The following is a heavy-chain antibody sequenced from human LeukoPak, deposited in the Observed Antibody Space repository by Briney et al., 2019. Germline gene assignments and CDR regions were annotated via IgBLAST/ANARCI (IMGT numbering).Heavy chain of an antibody. CDR3: AKEYYSGLYDY. V-gene: IGHV3-23*01. CDR2: IISGGST. Sequence: GGSLRLSCAASGFTFSSYGLSWVRQAPGKGLEWVSGIISGGSTYYADSVKGRFTISRDNSKSTLHLQMNSLRAEDRAVYYCAKEYYSGLYDYWGQGTLVTVSS. J-gene: IGHJ4*02. D-gene: IGHD5-12*01. CDR1: GFTFSSYG.